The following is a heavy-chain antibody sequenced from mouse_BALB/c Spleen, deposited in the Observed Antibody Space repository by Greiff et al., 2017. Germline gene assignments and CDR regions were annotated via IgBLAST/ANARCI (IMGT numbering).Heavy chain of an antibody. D-gene: IGHD2-12*01. CDR1: GFTFSDYY. CDR2: ISDGGSYT. CDR3: ARDKGGYYKSMDY. Sequence: EVKLEESGGGLVKPGGSLKLSCAASGFTFSDYYMYWVRQTPEKRLEWVATISDGGSYTYYPDSVKGRFTISRDNAKNNLYLQMSSLKSEDTAMYYCARDKGGYYKSMDYWGQGTSVTVSS. J-gene: IGHJ4*01. V-gene: IGHV5-4*02.